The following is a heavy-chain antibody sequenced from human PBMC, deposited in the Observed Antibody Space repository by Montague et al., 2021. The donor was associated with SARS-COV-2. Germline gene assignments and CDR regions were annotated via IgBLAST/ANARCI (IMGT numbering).Heavy chain of an antibody. CDR2: INHSGST. CDR3: ARGGGCSYGALDY. D-gene: IGHD5-18*01. J-gene: IGHJ4*02. V-gene: IGHV4-34*01. CDR1: GGSFSGYY. Sequence: SETLSLTCVVYGGSFSGYYWSWIRQPPGKGLEWIGEINHSGSTNYNPSLKSRVTISVGTSKKQFSLRLNSVTAADTAVYYCARGGGCSYGALDYWGQGTLVTVSS.